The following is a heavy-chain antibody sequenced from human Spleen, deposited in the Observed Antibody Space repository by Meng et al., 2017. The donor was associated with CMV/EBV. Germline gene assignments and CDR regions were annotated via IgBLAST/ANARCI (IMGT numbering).Heavy chain of an antibody. CDR1: GYTFSNYG. Sequence: ASVKVSCKASGYTFSNYGITWVRQAPGQGLEWMGWITVYNGDTTYAQKFQGRVTMTTDTSTTTAYMELRSLRSDDTAVYYCARESYCSSTSCYRQGNDYWGQGTLVTVSS. V-gene: IGHV1-18*01. CDR3: ARESYCSSTSCYRQGNDY. CDR2: ITVYNGDT. J-gene: IGHJ4*02. D-gene: IGHD2-2*01.